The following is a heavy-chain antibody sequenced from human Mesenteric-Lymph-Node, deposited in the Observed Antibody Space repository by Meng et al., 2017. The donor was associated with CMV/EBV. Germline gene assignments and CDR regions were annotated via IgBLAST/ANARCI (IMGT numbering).Heavy chain of an antibody. CDR2: TSPSGTST. D-gene: IGHD6-6*01. J-gene: IGHJ5*02. CDR1: RYTFSSYY. Sequence: ASVKVSCKASRYTFSSYYIHWVRQAPGQGLEWMAITSPSGTSTTYAQEFQGRVTVTRDTSTSKLYMDLGSLRSEDTAVDYCARDNSDSSSSWWFDPWGQGTLVTVSS. V-gene: IGHV1-46*01. CDR3: ARDNSDSSSSWWFDP.